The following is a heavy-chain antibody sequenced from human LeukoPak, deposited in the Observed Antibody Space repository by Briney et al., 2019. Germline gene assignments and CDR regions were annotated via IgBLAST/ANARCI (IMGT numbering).Heavy chain of an antibody. J-gene: IGHJ3*02. Sequence: GGSLRLSCAASGFTFSSYAMSWVRQAPGKGLEWVSAISGSGGSTYYADSVKGRFTISRDNSKNTLYLQMNSLRAEDTAVYYCARDPHPSTVTLGAFDIWGQGTMVTVSS. D-gene: IGHD4-17*01. CDR2: ISGSGGST. CDR1: GFTFSSYA. CDR3: ARDPHPSTVTLGAFDI. V-gene: IGHV3-23*01.